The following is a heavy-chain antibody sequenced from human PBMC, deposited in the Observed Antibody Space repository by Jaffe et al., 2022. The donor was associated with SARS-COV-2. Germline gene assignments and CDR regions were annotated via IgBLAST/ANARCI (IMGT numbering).Heavy chain of an antibody. Sequence: EVQLVESGGGLVQPGRSLRLSCAASGFTFDDYAMHWVRQAPGKGLEWVSGISWNSGSIGYADSVKGRFTISRDNAKNSLYLQMNSLRAEDTALYYCAKDRSAASGDYFDYWGQGTLVTVSS. CDR3: AKDRSAASGDYFDY. V-gene: IGHV3-9*01. D-gene: IGHD2-2*01. CDR1: GFTFDDYA. J-gene: IGHJ4*02. CDR2: ISWNSGSI.